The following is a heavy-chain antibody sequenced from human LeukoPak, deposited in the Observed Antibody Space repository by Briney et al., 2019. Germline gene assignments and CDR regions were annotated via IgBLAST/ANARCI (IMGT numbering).Heavy chain of an antibody. J-gene: IGHJ4*02. V-gene: IGHV5-51*01. D-gene: IGHD7-27*01. CDR3: ARRSFLTGDSFDY. CDR2: IYPGDSDT. CDR1: GYSFTSYW. Sequence: GASLQISCKGSGYSFTSYWIGWVRQLPGKGLEWMGIIYPGDSDTRYSPSFQGQVTISADKSISTAYLQWGSLKASDTAMYYCARRSFLTGDSFDYWGQGTLVTVSS.